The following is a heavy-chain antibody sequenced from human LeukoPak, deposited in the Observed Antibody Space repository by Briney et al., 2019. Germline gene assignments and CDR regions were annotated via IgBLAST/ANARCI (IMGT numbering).Heavy chain of an antibody. V-gene: IGHV3-30-3*01. D-gene: IGHD1-26*01. J-gene: IGHJ5*02. Sequence: GGSLRLSCAASGFTFSSYAMHWVRQAPGKGLEWVAVISYDGSNKYYADSVKGRFTISRDNAKNSLYLQMNSLRAEDTALYYCARVPSPWEPVADPWGQGTLVTVSS. CDR1: GFTFSSYA. CDR3: ARVPSPWEPVADP. CDR2: ISYDGSNK.